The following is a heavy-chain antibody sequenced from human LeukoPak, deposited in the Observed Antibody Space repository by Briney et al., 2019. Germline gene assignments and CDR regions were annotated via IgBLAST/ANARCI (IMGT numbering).Heavy chain of an antibody. Sequence: GGSLRLSCAASGFTVSGNWMSWVRQAPGKGLEWVATIKQDGSDKYYVDSVKGRFSISRDNAENSLYLQMNSLRAEDTAVYYCTRDVHDYWGQGTLVTASS. CDR3: TRDVHDY. J-gene: IGHJ4*02. CDR2: IKQDGSDK. D-gene: IGHD3-10*02. V-gene: IGHV3-7*01. CDR1: GFTVSGNW.